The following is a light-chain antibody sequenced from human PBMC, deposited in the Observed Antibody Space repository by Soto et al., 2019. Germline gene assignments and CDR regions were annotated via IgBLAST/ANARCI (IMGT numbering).Light chain of an antibody. V-gene: IGKV3-20*01. Sequence: DIELTQSPGTLSLSPGERATLSCRATQSVSRSYLAWYQQKPGQAPRLLIYGASSRATGIPDRFSGSGSGTDFTLTISRLEPEDFAVYYCQQYGSSPWTFGQGTKVDIK. CDR3: QQYGSSPWT. J-gene: IGKJ1*01. CDR2: GAS. CDR1: QSVSRSY.